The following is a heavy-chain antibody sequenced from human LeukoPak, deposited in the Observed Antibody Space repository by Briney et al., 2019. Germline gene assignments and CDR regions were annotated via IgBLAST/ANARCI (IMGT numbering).Heavy chain of an antibody. J-gene: IGHJ3*02. CDR2: IYYSGST. Sequence: PSETLSLTCTVSGGSISSYYWSWIRQPPGKGLEWIGYIYYSGSTNYNPSLKSRVTISVDTSKNQFSLKLSSVTAADTAVYYCAREEVAPLDAFDILGQGTMVTVSS. CDR1: GGSISSYY. D-gene: IGHD2-15*01. V-gene: IGHV4-59*01. CDR3: AREEVAPLDAFDI.